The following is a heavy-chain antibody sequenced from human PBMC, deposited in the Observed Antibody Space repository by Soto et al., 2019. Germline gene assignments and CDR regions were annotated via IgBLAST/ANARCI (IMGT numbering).Heavy chain of an antibody. V-gene: IGHV4-30-4*01. CDR1: GGSISSGDYY. J-gene: IGHJ6*03. Sequence: SETLSLTCTVSGGSISSGDYYWSWIRQPPGKGLEWIGYIYYSGSTYYNPSLKSRVTISVDTSKNQFSLKLSSVTAADTAVYYCARRYSNYVAGDYYYYMDVWGKGTTVTVSS. CDR2: IYYSGST. D-gene: IGHD4-4*01. CDR3: ARRYSNYVAGDYYYYMDV.